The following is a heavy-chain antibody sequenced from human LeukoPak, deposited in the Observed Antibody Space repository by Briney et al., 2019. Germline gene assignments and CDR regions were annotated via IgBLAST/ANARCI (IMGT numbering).Heavy chain of an antibody. V-gene: IGHV1-69*04. CDR1: GGTFSSYA. CDR2: IIPILGIA. J-gene: IGHJ3*02. Sequence: GASVKVSCKASGGTFSSYAISWVRQAPGQGLEWMGRIIPILGIANYAQKFQGRVTITADKSTSTAYMELSSLRSEDTAVYYCARLGTFRRGETPTNDAFDIWGQGTMVTVSS. D-gene: IGHD2-8*01. CDR3: ARLGTFRRGETPTNDAFDI.